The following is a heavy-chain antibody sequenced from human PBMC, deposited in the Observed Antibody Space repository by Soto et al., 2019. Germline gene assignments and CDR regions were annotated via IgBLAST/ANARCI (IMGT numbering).Heavy chain of an antibody. V-gene: IGHV1-3*01. CDR3: VRDVNGGNSYYFDY. D-gene: IGHD2-21*02. CDR1: GYTFTSYA. J-gene: IGHJ4*02. Sequence: QVQLVQSGAEVKKPGASVKVSCKASGYTFTSYAMHWVRQAPGQRLEWMGWINAGNGNTKYSQKFQGRVTITRDTSASTAYMELSSLRSEDTAVYYCVRDVNGGNSYYFDYWGQGTLVTVSS. CDR2: INAGNGNT.